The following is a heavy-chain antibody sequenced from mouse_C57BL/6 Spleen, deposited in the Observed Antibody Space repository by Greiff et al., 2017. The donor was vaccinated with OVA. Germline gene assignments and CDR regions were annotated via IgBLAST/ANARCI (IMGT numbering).Heavy chain of an antibody. J-gene: IGHJ2*01. V-gene: IGHV1-15*01. CDR3: TRRYSRGYVDY. CDR1: GYTFTDYE. Sequence: VQLQQSGAELVRPGASVTLSCKASGYTFTDYEMHWVKQTPVHGLEWIGAIDPETGGTAYNQKFKGQAILTADKSSSTAYMELRSLTSEDSAVYYCTRRYSRGYVDYWGQGTTLTVSS. CDR2: IDPETGGT.